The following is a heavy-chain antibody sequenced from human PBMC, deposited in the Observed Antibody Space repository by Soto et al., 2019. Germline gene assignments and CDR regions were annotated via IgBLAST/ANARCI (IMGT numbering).Heavy chain of an antibody. D-gene: IGHD3-3*01. CDR3: AHIHYDFWSGNIDY. V-gene: IGHV3-23*01. CDR1: GVTFSSYA. CDR2: ISGSGGST. Sequence: QPGGSLRLSCAASGVTFSSYAMSWVRQAPGKGLEWVSAISGSGGSTYYADSVKGRFTISRDNSKNTLYLQMNSLRAEDTAVYYCAHIHYDFWSGNIDYWGQGTLVTVS. J-gene: IGHJ4*02.